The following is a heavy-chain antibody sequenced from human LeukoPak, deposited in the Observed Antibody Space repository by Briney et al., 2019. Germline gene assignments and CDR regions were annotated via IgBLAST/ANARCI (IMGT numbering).Heavy chain of an antibody. D-gene: IGHD3-3*01. CDR3: ARAPYYDFWSGHGWFDP. V-gene: IGHV1-18*01. Sequence: ASVKVSCKASGYTFTSYGISWVRQAPGQGLEWMGWISAYNGNTNYAQKLQGRVTMTTDTSTSTAYMELRSLRSDDTAVYYCARAPYYDFWSGHGWFDPWGQGTLVTASS. J-gene: IGHJ5*02. CDR2: ISAYNGNT. CDR1: GYTFTSYG.